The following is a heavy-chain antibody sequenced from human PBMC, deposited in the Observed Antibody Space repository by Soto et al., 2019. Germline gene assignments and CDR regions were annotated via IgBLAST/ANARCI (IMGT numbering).Heavy chain of an antibody. CDR3: TAAPGGKSYY. J-gene: IGHJ4*02. CDR2: IKGETDGGTT. V-gene: IGHV3-15*01. Sequence: EVQLVESGGGLVKPGGSLTLSCAASGFSFSDAWMSWVRQAPGKGLEWVGRIKGETDGGTTDYAAPVKGRFTVSRDDSKKMVLLQMHSLKTEHTSVYYCTAAPGGKSYYWGQGIMVTVSS. CDR1: GFSFSDAW. D-gene: IGHD2-15*01.